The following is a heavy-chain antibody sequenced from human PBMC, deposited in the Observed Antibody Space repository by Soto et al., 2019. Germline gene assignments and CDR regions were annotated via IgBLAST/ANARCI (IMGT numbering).Heavy chain of an antibody. J-gene: IGHJ6*02. V-gene: IGHV3-33*01. Sequence: GGSLRLSCAASEFTFSSYGMHWVRQAPGKGLEWVAVMWYDGSNKYYADSVKGRFTISRDNSKNTLYLQMNSLRAEDTAVYYCATERLYYYGMDVWGQGTTVTVLL. CDR1: EFTFSSYG. CDR3: ATERLYYYGMDV. CDR2: MWYDGSNK.